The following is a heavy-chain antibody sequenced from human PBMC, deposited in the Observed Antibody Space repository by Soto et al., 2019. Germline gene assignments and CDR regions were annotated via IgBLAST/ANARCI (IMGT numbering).Heavy chain of an antibody. J-gene: IGHJ3*02. CDR1: GFTFSAYA. CDR3: ARDQGYDILTGYYYAAFDI. D-gene: IGHD3-9*01. CDR2: VGGSDTDK. V-gene: IGHV3-23*01. Sequence: PGGSLRLSCAASGFTFSAYAMSWVRQAPGKGLQWVSGVGGSDTDKHYADSVRGRFTVSRDNSKNTLYLQMNSLRAEDTAVYYCARDQGYDILTGYYYAAFDIWGQGTMVTVSS.